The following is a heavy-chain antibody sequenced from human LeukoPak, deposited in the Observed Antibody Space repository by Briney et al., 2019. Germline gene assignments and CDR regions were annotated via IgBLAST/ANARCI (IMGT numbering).Heavy chain of an antibody. CDR1: GYTFTGYY. D-gene: IGHD1-26*01. CDR2: IIPIFGTA. V-gene: IGHV1-69*06. Sequence: SVKVSCKASGYTFTGYYMHWVRQAPGQGLEWMGGIIPIFGTANYAQKFQGRVTITADKSTSTAYMELSSLRSEDTAVYYCAREYSGSYLPYFDYWGQGTLVTVSS. J-gene: IGHJ4*02. CDR3: AREYSGSYLPYFDY.